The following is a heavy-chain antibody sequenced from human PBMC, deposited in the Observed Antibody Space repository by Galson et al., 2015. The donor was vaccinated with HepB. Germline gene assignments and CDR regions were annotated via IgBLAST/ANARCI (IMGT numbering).Heavy chain of an antibody. CDR3: FAVAVAGQFDY. Sequence: SLILSCAASGFTLTNYGMSWVRQAPGKGLEWVSAFSGDGGWSYYEHSVKGRFTISRDNSKNTVYLQMNNLRADDTALYYCFAVAVAGQFDYWGQGTLVTVSS. J-gene: IGHJ4*02. D-gene: IGHD6-19*01. CDR1: GFTLTNYG. V-gene: IGHV3-23*01. CDR2: FSGDGGWS.